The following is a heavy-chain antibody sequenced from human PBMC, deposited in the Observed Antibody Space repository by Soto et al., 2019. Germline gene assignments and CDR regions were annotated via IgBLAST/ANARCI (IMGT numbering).Heavy chain of an antibody. CDR3: AREFSYNYYDSSGYHTYYFDY. D-gene: IGHD3-22*01. CDR1: GGTFSSYA. V-gene: IGHV1-69*06. CDR2: IIPIFGTA. J-gene: IGHJ4*02. Sequence: SVKVSCKASGGTFSSYAISCVRQAPGQGLEWMGGIIPIFGTANYAQKFQGRVTITADKSTSTAYMELSSLRSEDTAVYYCAREFSYNYYDSSGYHTYYFDYWGQGTLVTVSS.